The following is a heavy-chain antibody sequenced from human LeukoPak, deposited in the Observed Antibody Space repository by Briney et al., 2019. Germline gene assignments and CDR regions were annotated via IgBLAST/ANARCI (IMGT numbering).Heavy chain of an antibody. J-gene: IGHJ5*02. V-gene: IGHV4-4*07. Sequence: PSETLSLTCTVSGGSISSYYWSWIRQPAGEGLEWIGRIYTSGSTNYNPSLKSRVTMSVDTSKNQFSLKLSSVTAADTAVYYCARDSKEVHLPHDWFDPWGQGALVTISA. CDR2: IYTSGST. CDR3: ARDSKEVHLPHDWFDP. CDR1: GGSISSYY. D-gene: IGHD2/OR15-2a*01.